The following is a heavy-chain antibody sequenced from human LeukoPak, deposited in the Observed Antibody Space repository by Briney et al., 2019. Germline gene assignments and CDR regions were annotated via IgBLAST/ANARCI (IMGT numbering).Heavy chain of an antibody. CDR1: GGSIRSYY. Sequence: PSETLSLTCTVSGGSIRSYYWSWIRQPPGKGLEWIGYLYSSGSVNYNPSLKSRVTISVDTSKNQFYLKLSSVTAADTAVYYCARRKDTAMAYDSWGQGTLVTVSS. J-gene: IGHJ4*02. CDR3: ARRKDTAMAYDS. V-gene: IGHV4-59*08. D-gene: IGHD5-18*01. CDR2: LYSSGSV.